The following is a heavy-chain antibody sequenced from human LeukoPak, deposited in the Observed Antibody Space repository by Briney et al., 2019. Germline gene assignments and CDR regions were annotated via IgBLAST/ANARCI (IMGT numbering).Heavy chain of an antibody. CDR2: ISAYNGNT. CDR3: ARVGGGYSYRYFDY. CDR1: GYTFTSYG. J-gene: IGHJ4*02. D-gene: IGHD5-18*01. V-gene: IGHV1-18*01. Sequence: EASVRVSCKASGYTFTSYGISWVRQAPGQGLEWMGWISAYNGNTNYALKLQGRVTMTTDTSTSTAYLELRSLRSDDTAVYYCARVGGGYSYRYFDYWGQGTLVTVSS.